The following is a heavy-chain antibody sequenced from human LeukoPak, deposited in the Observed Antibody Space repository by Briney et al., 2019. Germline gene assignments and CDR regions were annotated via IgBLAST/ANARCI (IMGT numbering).Heavy chain of an antibody. V-gene: IGHV1-8*01. CDR3: ARGRKTSGQPDY. D-gene: IGHD3-10*01. CDR2: MNPNSGNT. CDR1: GYTFTSYD. J-gene: IGHJ4*02. Sequence: GASVKVSCKASGYTFTSYDINWVRQAPGQGLEWMGWMNPNSGNTGYAQKFQGRVTMTRNTSISTAYMELSSLRSEDTAVYYCARGRKTSGQPDYWGQGTLVTVSS.